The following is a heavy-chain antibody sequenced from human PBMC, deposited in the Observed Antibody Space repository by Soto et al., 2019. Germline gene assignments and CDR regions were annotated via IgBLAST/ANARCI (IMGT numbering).Heavy chain of an antibody. CDR1: GGTFSSYA. D-gene: IGHD3-3*01. V-gene: IGHV1-69*13. J-gene: IGHJ3*02. CDR3: ARSITIFGVVIHKDAFDI. CDR2: IIPIFGTA. Sequence: SVKVSCKASGGTFSSYAISWVRQAPGQGLEWMGGIIPIFGTANYAQKFQGRVTITADESTSTAYMELSSLRSEDTAVYYCARSITIFGVVIHKDAFDIWGQGTMVTVSS.